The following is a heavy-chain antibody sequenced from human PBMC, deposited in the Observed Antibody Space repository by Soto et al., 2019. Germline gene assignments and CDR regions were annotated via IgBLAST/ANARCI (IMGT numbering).Heavy chain of an antibody. CDR2: ISAYNGNT. V-gene: IGHV1-18*01. CDR3: ALKAIDY. J-gene: IGHJ4*02. CDR1: GYTFITYG. Sequence: QVQLVQSGAEVKKPGASVKVSCKASGYTFITYGINWVRQAPGQGLEWMGWISAYNGNTQYAQKFQGRVTMTRDTSKSTAYMELRSLRDDDTDVYYCALKAIDYWGQGTLVTVSS.